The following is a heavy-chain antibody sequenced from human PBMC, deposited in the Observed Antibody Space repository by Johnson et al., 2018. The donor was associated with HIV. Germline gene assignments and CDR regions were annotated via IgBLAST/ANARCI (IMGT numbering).Heavy chain of an antibody. Sequence: QVQLVESGGGVVQVGRSLRLSCEASGFTFSRYGMHWVRQAPGKGLEWVAVISYDGSNKYYADSVKGRFTITRDNSKNTLYLQMSSLRAEDTAVDYTRATIPRYAFDIWGQGTMVTVSS. D-gene: IGHD3-3*01. CDR3: RATIPRYAFDI. V-gene: IGHV3-30*19. J-gene: IGHJ3*02. CDR1: GFTFSRYG. CDR2: ISYDGSNK.